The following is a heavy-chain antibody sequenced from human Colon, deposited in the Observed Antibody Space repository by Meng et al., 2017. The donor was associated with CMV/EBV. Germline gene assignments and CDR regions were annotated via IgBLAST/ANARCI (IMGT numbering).Heavy chain of an antibody. J-gene: IGHJ5*02. V-gene: IGHV1-2*02. CDR2: INPFSGDT. CDR3: ARNFGSIPAVTQSRTYKWFDP. CDR1: GYPSIGYF. D-gene: IGHD2-2*01. Sequence: ASAKVSCKASGYPSIGYFIHWVRQAPGQGLEWMGWINPFSGDTNYAQSFQDRVTMTRDTSTNTTYMELSSLRSDDTAMYYCARNFGSIPAVTQSRTYKWFDPWGQGTLVTVSS.